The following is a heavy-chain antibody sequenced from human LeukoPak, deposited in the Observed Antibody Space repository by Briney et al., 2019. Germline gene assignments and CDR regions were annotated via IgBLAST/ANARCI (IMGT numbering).Heavy chain of an antibody. CDR2: IYYSGST. CDR1: GGSISSSSYY. Sequence: PSETLSLTCTVSGGSISSSSYYWGWIRQPPGKGLEWIGIIYYSGSTYYNPSLKSRVTISVDTSKNQLSLKLSSVTAADTAVYNCARHRGPIVVDPFDYWGQGTLVTVSS. J-gene: IGHJ4*02. CDR3: ARHRGPIVVDPFDY. D-gene: IGHD3-22*01. V-gene: IGHV4-39*01.